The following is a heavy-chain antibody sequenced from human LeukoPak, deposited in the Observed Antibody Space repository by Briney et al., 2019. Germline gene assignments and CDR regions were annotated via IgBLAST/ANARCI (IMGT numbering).Heavy chain of an antibody. V-gene: IGHV5-51*01. CDR2: IYGGDSDT. J-gene: IGHJ4*02. CDR1: GYDFTSYW. Sequence: GESLKISCKGSGYDFTSYWIGWVRQMPGKGLEWMGIIYGGDSDTRNSPSFQGQVTISADKSICTAFLQWSSLKASDTAMYYCARQDVMTAVTRPLDYWGQGTLVTVSS. CDR3: ARQDVMTAVTRPLDY. D-gene: IGHD4-17*01.